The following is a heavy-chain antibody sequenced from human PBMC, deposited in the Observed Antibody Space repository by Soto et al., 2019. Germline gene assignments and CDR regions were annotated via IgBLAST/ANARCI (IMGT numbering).Heavy chain of an antibody. V-gene: IGHV3-30*18. J-gene: IGHJ6*02. CDR3: AKDVGSGYYYGMDV. D-gene: IGHD6-19*01. CDR1: GFTFSSYG. Sequence: QVQLVGSGGGVVQPGRSLRLSCAASGFTFSSYGMHWVRQAPGKGLEWVAVISYDGSNKYYADSVKGRFTISRDNSKNTLYLQMNSLRAEDTAVYYCAKDVGSGYYYGMDVWGQGTTVTVSS. CDR2: ISYDGSNK.